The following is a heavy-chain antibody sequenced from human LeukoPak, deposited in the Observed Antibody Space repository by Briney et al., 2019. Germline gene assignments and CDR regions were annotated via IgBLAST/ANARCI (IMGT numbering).Heavy chain of an antibody. D-gene: IGHD2-15*01. CDR2: ISGSGGST. CDR3: AKGTVVVAATGLADY. Sequence: GGSLRLSCAASVFTYSSYAMSWVRQAPGKGLEWVSAISGSGGSTYYADSVKGRFTISRDNSKNTLYLQMNSLRAEDTAVYYCAKGTVVVAATGLADYWGQGTLVTVSS. CDR1: VFTYSSYA. J-gene: IGHJ4*02. V-gene: IGHV3-23*01.